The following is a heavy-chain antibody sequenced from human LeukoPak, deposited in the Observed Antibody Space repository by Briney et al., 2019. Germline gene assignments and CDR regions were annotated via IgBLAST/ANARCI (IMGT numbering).Heavy chain of an antibody. Sequence: PSETLSLTCTVSGGSISSSSYYWGWIRQPPGKGLEWIGSIYYSGSTYYNPSLKSRVTISVDTSKNQFSLKLSSVTAADTAVYYCARVGVSARRWFDPWGQGTLVTVSS. CDR2: IYYSGST. CDR1: GGSISSSSYY. J-gene: IGHJ5*02. CDR3: ARVGVSARRWFDP. V-gene: IGHV4-39*01. D-gene: IGHD3-16*01.